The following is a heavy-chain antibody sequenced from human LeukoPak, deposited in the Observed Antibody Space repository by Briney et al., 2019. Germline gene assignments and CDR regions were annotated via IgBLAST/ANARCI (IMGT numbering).Heavy chain of an antibody. D-gene: IGHD3-16*01. CDR1: GGSFSGYY. J-gene: IGHJ3*02. V-gene: IGHV4-34*01. Sequence: SETLSLTCAVYGGSFSGYYWGWIRPPPGKGREWIGEINHSGSTNYNPSLKSRVTISVDTSKNQFSLKLSSVTAADTAVYYCARGVVKGGAFDIWGQGTMVTVSS. CDR3: ARGVVKGGAFDI. CDR2: INHSGST.